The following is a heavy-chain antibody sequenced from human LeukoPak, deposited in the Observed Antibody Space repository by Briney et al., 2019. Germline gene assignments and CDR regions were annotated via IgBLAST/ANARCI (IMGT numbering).Heavy chain of an antibody. CDR2: ISWNSGSI. CDR1: GFTFDDYA. CDR3: ATYSRLNAREFQC. Sequence: PGRSLRLSCAASGFTFDDYAMHWVRQAPGKGLEWVSGISWNSGSIGYADSVKGRFTISRDNAKNSLYLQMNSLRAEDTAIYYCATYSRLNAREFQCWGQGTVVTVSS. J-gene: IGHJ1*01. D-gene: IGHD3-10*02. V-gene: IGHV3-9*01.